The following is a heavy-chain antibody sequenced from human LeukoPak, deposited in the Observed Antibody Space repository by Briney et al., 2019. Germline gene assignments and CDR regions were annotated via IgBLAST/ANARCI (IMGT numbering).Heavy chain of an antibody. CDR3: ARVSGGSSNDAFDI. CDR2: IVVGSGNT. J-gene: IGHJ3*02. CDR1: GFTFTSSA. D-gene: IGHD2-15*01. V-gene: IGHV1-58*02. Sequence: SVKVSCKASGFTFTSSAMQWVRQARGQRLEWIGWIVVGSGNTNYAQKFQERVTITRDMSTSTAYMELSSLRSEDTAVYYCARVSGGSSNDAFDIWGQGTMVTVSS.